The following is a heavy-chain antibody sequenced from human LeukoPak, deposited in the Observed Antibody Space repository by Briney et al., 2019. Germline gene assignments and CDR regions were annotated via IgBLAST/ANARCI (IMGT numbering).Heavy chain of an antibody. CDR2: ISGSGGST. V-gene: IGHV3-23*01. CDR1: GFTFDDYA. Sequence: GGSLRLSCAASGFTFDDYAMHWVRQAPGKGLEWVSAISGSGGSTYYADSVKGRFTISRDNSKNTLYLQMNSLRAEDTAVYYCAKTIYAAVAGIAYDAFDIWGQGTMVTVSS. CDR3: AKTIYAAVAGIAYDAFDI. D-gene: IGHD6-19*01. J-gene: IGHJ3*02.